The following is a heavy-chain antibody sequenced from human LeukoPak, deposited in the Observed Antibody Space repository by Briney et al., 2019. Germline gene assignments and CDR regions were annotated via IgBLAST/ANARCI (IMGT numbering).Heavy chain of an antibody. J-gene: IGHJ1*01. Sequence: SETLSLTCAVYGGSFSGYYWSWIRQPPGKGLEWIGEINHSGSTNYNPSLKSRVTISVDTSKNQFSLKLSSVTAADTAVYYCARGGITMVRGVLNWGQGTLVTVSS. CDR2: INHSGST. V-gene: IGHV4-34*01. D-gene: IGHD3-10*01. CDR1: GGSFSGYY. CDR3: ARGGITMVRGVLN.